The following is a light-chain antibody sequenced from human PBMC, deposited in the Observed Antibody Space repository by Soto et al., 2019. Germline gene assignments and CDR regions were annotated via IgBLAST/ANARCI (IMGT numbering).Light chain of an antibody. V-gene: IGLV2-11*01. CDR2: DVS. CDR3: CSYAGSYTFYVV. CDR1: SSDVGGYNY. Sequence: QSALTQPRSVSGSPGQSVTISCTGTSSDVGGYNYVSWYQQRPGKAPKVMIYDVSKRPSGVPDRFSGSKSGNTASLTISGLQAEDEADYYCCSYAGSYTFYVVFGGGTKLTVL. J-gene: IGLJ2*01.